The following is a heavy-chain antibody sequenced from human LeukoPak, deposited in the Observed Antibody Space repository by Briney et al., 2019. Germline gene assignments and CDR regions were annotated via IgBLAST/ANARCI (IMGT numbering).Heavy chain of an antibody. CDR2: ISSSSSYI. V-gene: IGHV3-21*01. J-gene: IGHJ4*02. CDR1: GFTFSSYS. CDR3: ARDSPMGRGVLDY. D-gene: IGHD3-10*01. Sequence: GGSLRLSCAASGFTFSSYSMNWVRQAPGKGLEWVSSISSSSSYIYYADSVKGRFTISRDNAKNSLYLQMNSLRAEDTAVYYCARDSPMGRGVLDYWGQGTLVTVSS.